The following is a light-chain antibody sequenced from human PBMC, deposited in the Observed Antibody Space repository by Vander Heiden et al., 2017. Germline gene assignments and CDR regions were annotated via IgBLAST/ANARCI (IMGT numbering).Light chain of an antibody. CDR1: QSVSSN. J-gene: IGKJ2*02. Sequence: EIVMTQPPATLSVSPGERATLSCRASQSVSSNLAWYQQKPGQAPRLLINGASTRATSIPARCSGSGSGTEFTLTIISMQSEDFAVYYCQQYNDWPPCTFGQGTKLEIK. CDR3: QQYNDWPPCT. V-gene: IGKV3-15*01. CDR2: GAS.